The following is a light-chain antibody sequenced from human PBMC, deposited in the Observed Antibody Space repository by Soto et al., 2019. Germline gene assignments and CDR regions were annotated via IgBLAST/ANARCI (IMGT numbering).Light chain of an antibody. CDR2: DVT. Sequence: QSVLTQPRSVSGSPGQSVTISCTGTYSDIGTYDAVSWYQQNPGKAPKIIIYDVTKRPSGVPDRFSGSKSGSTASLTISGLQAEDEVDYYCCSYAGNYIYVFGTGTKVTV. V-gene: IGLV2-11*01. CDR1: YSDIGTYDA. CDR3: CSYAGNYIYV. J-gene: IGLJ1*01.